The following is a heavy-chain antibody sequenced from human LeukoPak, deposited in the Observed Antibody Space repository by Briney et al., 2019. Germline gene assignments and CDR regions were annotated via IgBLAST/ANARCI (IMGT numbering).Heavy chain of an antibody. CDR1: GFTFSSYA. D-gene: IGHD5-18*01. CDR3: ARATDTAMVSFGY. CDR2: ISYDGSNK. V-gene: IGHV3-30-3*01. J-gene: IGHJ4*02. Sequence: GGSLRLSCAASGFTFSSYAMHWIRQAPGKGLEWVAVISYDGSNKYYADSVKGRFTISRDNSKNTLYLQMNSLRAEDTAVYYCARATDTAMVSFGYWGQGTLVTVSS.